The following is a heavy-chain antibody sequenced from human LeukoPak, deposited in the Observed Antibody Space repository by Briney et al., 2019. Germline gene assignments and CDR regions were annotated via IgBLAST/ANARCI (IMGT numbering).Heavy chain of an antibody. J-gene: IGHJ3*02. CDR2: VSWNSDSI. CDR3: AKGIFTLLRGAFDI. Sequence: GGSLRLSCAASGFTFDDYAMHWVRQVPGKGLEWVSGVSWNSDSIGYADSVKGRFTISRDNAKNSLYLQMNSLRAEDTAFYYCAKGIFTLLRGAFDIWGQGTMVTVSS. CDR1: GFTFDDYA. V-gene: IGHV3-9*01. D-gene: IGHD3-10*01.